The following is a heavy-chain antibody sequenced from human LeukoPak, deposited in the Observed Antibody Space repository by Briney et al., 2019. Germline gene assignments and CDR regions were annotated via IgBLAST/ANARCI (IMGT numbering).Heavy chain of an antibody. CDR3: AKIGAFHVGLVVDDDYYMDV. Sequence: GGSLRLSCAASGFTFSSYWMSWVRQAPGKGLEWVSYISTTGSSIYYADSVKGRFTISRDNVKNLLYLQMNSLRAEDTAVYYCAKIGAFHVGLVVDDDYYMDVWGKGTTVTVSS. CDR2: ISTTGSSI. V-gene: IGHV3-48*04. J-gene: IGHJ6*03. CDR1: GFTFSSYW. D-gene: IGHD3-22*01.